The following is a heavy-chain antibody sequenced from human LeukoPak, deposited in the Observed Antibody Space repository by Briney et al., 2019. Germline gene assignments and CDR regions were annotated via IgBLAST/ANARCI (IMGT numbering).Heavy chain of an antibody. D-gene: IGHD3-3*01. Sequence: SVKVSCKASGGTFSSYAISWLRQAPGQGLEWMGGIIPIFGTANYAQKFQGRVTITTDESTSTAYMELSSLRSEDTAVYYCARHDFWSGYYRTNDYWGQGTLVTVSS. CDR3: ARHDFWSGYYRTNDY. CDR2: IIPIFGTA. V-gene: IGHV1-69*05. J-gene: IGHJ4*02. CDR1: GGTFSSYA.